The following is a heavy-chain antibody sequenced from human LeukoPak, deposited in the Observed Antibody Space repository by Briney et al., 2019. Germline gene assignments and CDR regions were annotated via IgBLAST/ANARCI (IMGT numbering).Heavy chain of an antibody. CDR1: GFTFSSYW. D-gene: IGHD3-10*01. Sequence: GGSLRLSCAASGFTFSSYWMSWVRQAPGKGLEWVANIKQDGSEKYYVDSVKGRFTISRDNSKNTLYLEMNSLRAEDTAVYYCARALQRLLWFGEPNHDAFDIWGQGTMVTVSS. J-gene: IGHJ3*02. CDR3: ARALQRLLWFGEPNHDAFDI. CDR2: IKQDGSEK. V-gene: IGHV3-7*01.